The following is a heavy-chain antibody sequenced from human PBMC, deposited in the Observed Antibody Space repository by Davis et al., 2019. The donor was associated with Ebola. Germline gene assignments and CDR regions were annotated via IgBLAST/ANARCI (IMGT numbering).Heavy chain of an antibody. CDR3: ARAPNYDVLTGTSSYYFDY. J-gene: IGHJ4*02. D-gene: IGHD3-9*01. Sequence: ASVKVSCKSSRYTFTSYGLVWVRQAPGLGLEWMGWISGFNTNTNFAQKFQGRVTVSKDTSTSTAYMDLRSLTSDDTAIYYCARAPNYDVLTGTSSYYFDYWGQGTLVTVSS. CDR2: ISGFNTNT. V-gene: IGHV1-18*04. CDR1: RYTFTSYG.